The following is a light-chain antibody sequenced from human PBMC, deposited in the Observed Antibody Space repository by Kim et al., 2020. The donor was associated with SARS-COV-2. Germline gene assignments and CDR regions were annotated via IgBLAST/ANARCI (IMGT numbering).Light chain of an antibody. CDR3: QQPNSYPLT. J-gene: IGKJ4*01. CDR1: QGINNY. V-gene: IGKV1-9*01. Sequence: ASGGDRVTITCRASQGINNYLAWYQKKSGKAPKLLIYAASSLESGVPSRFSGSGSGTDFTLTINSLQPEDFATYYCQQPNSYPLTFGGGTKVDIK. CDR2: AAS.